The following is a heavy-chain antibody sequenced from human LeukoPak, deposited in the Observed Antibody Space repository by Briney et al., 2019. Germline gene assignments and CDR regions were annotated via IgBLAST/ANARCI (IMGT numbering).Heavy chain of an antibody. CDR3: TRGGYDDFWTGYFY. Sequence: GGSLRLSCAASGFTFSDYYMSWIRQAPGKGLEWVSYITGDGSTTFYGDSVKGRFTISRDNSKNTLFLQMSSLRAEDTAVYYCTRGGYDDFWTGYFYWGQGALVTVTS. D-gene: IGHD3-3*01. V-gene: IGHV3-11*04. J-gene: IGHJ4*02. CDR2: ITGDGSTT. CDR1: GFTFSDYY.